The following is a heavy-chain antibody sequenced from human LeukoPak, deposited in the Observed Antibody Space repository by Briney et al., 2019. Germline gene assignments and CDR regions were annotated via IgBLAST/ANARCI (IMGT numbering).Heavy chain of an antibody. V-gene: IGHV3-21*01. CDR2: ISSSSSYI. CDR3: ARDTRQDIVLMVYAPPYYFDY. J-gene: IGHJ4*02. Sequence: KSGGSLRLSCAASGFTFSSYSMNWVRQAPGKGLEWVSSISSSSSYIYYADSVKGRFTISRDNAKNSLYLQMNSLRAEDTAVYYCARDTRQDIVLMVYAPPYYFDYWGQGTLVTVSS. D-gene: IGHD2-8*01. CDR1: GFTFSSYS.